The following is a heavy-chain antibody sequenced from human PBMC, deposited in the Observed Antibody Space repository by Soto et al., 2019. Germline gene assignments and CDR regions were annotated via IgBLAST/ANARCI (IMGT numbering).Heavy chain of an antibody. V-gene: IGHV1-46*01. CDR2: INPSGGST. Sequence: SVKVSCKASGYTFTSYYMHWVRQAPGQGLEWMGIINPSGGSTSYAQKFQGRVTMTRDTSTSTVYMELSSLRSEDTAVYYCARDGTHILEWLLRNRYNWFDPWGQGTMVTVSS. J-gene: IGHJ5*02. CDR1: GYTFTSYY. D-gene: IGHD3-3*01. CDR3: ARDGTHILEWLLRNRYNWFDP.